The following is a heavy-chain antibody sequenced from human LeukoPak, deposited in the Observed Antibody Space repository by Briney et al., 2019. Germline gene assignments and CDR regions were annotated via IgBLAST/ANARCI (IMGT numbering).Heavy chain of an antibody. V-gene: IGHV4-4*07. CDR3: ARVGPYIEVDP. D-gene: IGHD5-12*01. Sequence: PSETLSLTCTVSGASISSYYWSWIRQPAGKGLEWIGRIYTSGDTDYNPSLKSRVTISVDTSKNQFSLQLSSLTASDTAVYYCARVGPYIEVDPWGQGTLVIVSS. J-gene: IGHJ5*02. CDR1: GASISSYY. CDR2: IYTSGDT.